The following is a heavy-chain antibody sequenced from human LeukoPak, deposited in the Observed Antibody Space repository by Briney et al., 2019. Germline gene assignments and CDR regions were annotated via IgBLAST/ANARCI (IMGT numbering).Heavy chain of an antibody. CDR2: IWYDGSNK. Sequence: GGSLRVSCAASGLTIRNYGKHWVRQAPGKGLEWEAVIWYDGSNKYYADSVKGRFTTSRDNSKNTLYLQMNSLRAEDTAVYYCARDSYGMDVWGQGTTVTVSS. J-gene: IGHJ6*02. CDR1: GLTIRNYG. CDR3: ARDSYGMDV. V-gene: IGHV3-33*01.